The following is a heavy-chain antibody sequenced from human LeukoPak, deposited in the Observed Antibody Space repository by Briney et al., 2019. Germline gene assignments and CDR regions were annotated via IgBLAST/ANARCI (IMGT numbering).Heavy chain of an antibody. CDR3: TREYSGYSDY. CDR2: ISSKTYGGTT. V-gene: IGHV3-49*03. D-gene: IGHD5-12*01. J-gene: IGHJ4*02. Sequence: QTGGSLRLSCTASGFTFGDYAMSWFRQAPGKGLEWVGFISSKTYGGTTEDAASVKGRFSISRDDSKSIAYLQMNSLKTEDTAVYYCTREYSGYSDYWGQGTLVTVSS. CDR1: GFTFGDYA.